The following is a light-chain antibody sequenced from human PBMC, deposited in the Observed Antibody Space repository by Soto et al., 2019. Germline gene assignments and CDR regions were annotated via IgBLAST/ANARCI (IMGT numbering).Light chain of an antibody. CDR1: QSIGNY. V-gene: IGKV1-39*01. CDR2: GAS. Sequence: DIQMTQSPSSLSASVGDRVTITCRASQSIGNYLNWYQHKPGKAPKLLIYGASSLHSAVPSSFSGSGSGTDFTLTISSLQPEDFATYYCQQSYSTPLTFGGGTKVEIK. CDR3: QQSYSTPLT. J-gene: IGKJ4*01.